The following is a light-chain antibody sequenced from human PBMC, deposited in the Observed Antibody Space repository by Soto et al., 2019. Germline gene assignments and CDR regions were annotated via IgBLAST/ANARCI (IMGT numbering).Light chain of an antibody. CDR3: TSFTSDNLYV. J-gene: IGLJ1*01. CDR1: SXDFGGHNY. CDR2: HVS. Sequence: QSVLTQPASVSGSPGQSITISCTGTSXDFGGHNYVSWYQQYPGKVPKLLIYHVSNRPSGVSNRFSGSKSGNTASLTISGLQAEDEADYFCTSFTSDNLYVFGTGTKVTVL. V-gene: IGLV2-14*03.